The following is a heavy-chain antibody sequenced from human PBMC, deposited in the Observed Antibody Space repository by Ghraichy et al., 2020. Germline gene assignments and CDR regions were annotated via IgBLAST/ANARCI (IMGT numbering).Heavy chain of an antibody. J-gene: IGHJ4*02. D-gene: IGHD7-27*01. Sequence: GGSLRLSCAASGFTFTNYYMTWVRQAPGKGLEWVANIKQDGSDKFYLDSVKGRFTISRDNAKNSLYLQMSSLRADDTAVYYCARGGENWGEAVYWGQGTLVSVSS. CDR1: GFTFTNYY. CDR3: ARGGENWGEAVY. CDR2: IKQDGSDK. V-gene: IGHV3-7*03.